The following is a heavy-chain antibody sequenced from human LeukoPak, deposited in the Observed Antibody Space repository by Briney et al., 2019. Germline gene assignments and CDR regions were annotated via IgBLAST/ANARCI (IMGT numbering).Heavy chain of an antibody. CDR3: ATDRGWRTSGYYLYYFEY. CDR1: GFIFTNYF. D-gene: IGHD3-3*01. CDR2: IKHGGSEK. V-gene: IGHV3-7*01. J-gene: IGHJ4*02. Sequence: GGSLRLSCAASGFIFTNYFMSWVRQAPGKGLEWVASIKHGGSEKYYVDSVRGRFTISRDNTMNSLYLQMSSLRAEDTAVYYCATDRGWRTSGYYLYYFEYWGQGTLVTYSS.